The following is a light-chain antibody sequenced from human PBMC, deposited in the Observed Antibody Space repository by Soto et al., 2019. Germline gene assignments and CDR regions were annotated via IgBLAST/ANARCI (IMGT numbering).Light chain of an antibody. J-gene: IGLJ1*01. V-gene: IGLV2-23*01. CDR2: EGS. Sequence: QFVLTQPASVSGSPGQSITISCTGTSSDVGSYNLVSWYQQHPGKAPKLMIYEGSKRPSGVSNRFSGSKSGNTASLTISGLQAEDEADYYCCSYAGRSTPFVFGTGTKVTVL. CDR3: CSYAGRSTPFV. CDR1: SSDVGSYNL.